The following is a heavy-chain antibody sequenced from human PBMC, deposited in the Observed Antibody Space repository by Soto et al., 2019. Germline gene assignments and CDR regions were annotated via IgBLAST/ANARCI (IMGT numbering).Heavy chain of an antibody. CDR2: IYYSGST. J-gene: IGHJ2*01. CDR1: GGAISSYY. V-gene: IGHV4-59*01. Sequence: SETLSLTCTVSGGAISSYYWSWIRQPPGKGLEWIGYIYYSGSTNYNPSLKSRVTISVDTSKNQFSLKLSSVTAADTAVYYCARRVSSGQWYFDLWGRGTPVTVSS. CDR3: ARRVSSGQWYFDL. D-gene: IGHD3-22*01.